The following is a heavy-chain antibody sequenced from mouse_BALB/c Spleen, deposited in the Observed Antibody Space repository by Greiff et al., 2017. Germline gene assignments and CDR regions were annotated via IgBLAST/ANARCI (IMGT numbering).Heavy chain of an antibody. J-gene: IGHJ1*01. Sequence: VQLQQSGPGLVKPSQSLSLTCTVTGYSITSDYAWNWIRQFPGNKLEWMGYISYSGSTSYNPSLKSRISITRDTSKNQFFLQLNSVTTEDTATYYCARGGYAYFDVWGAGTTVTVSS. CDR1: GYSITSDYA. V-gene: IGHV3-2*02. D-gene: IGHD2-10*02. CDR3: ARGGYAYFDV. CDR2: ISYSGST.